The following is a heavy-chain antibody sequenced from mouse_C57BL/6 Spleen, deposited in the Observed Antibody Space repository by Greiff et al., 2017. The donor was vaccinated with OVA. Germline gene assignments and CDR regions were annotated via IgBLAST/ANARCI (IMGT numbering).Heavy chain of an antibody. V-gene: IGHV1-50*01. D-gene: IGHD2-1*01. CDR2: IDPSDSYT. CDR3: ARKGYGNYFYYFDY. Sequence: QVQLQQPGAELVKPGASVKLSCKASGYTFTSYWMQWVKQRPGQGLEWIGEIDPSDSYTNYNQKFKGKATLTVDTSSSTAYMQLSSLTSKDSAVYYCARKGYGNYFYYFDYWGQGTTLTVSS. J-gene: IGHJ2*01. CDR1: GYTFTSYW.